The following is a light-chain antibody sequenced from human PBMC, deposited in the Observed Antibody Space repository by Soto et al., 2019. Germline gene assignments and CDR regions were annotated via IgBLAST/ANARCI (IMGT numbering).Light chain of an antibody. CDR2: GAS. Sequence: DIVLTQSPGPLSLSPGQRATLSCRASQSISSSFLAWYQQKPGQAPRLLIYGASSRATGIPDRFSGSGSGTDFTLTISRLEPEDFAVYYCQQCGSSPETFGQGTKVDVK. CDR3: QQCGSSPET. CDR1: QSISSSF. V-gene: IGKV3-20*01. J-gene: IGKJ1*01.